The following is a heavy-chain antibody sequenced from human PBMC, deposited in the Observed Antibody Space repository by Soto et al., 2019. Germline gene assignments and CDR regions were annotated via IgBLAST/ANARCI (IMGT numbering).Heavy chain of an antibody. J-gene: IGHJ6*02. V-gene: IGHV1-8*01. D-gene: IGHD3-3*01. CDR3: ARSITFFGVVPEV. CDR1: GYTFVTSD. CDR2: MNPNSGNT. Sequence: QVQLVQSGAEVKKPGASVKVSCKTSGYTFVTSDINWVRQAPGQGLEWLGWMNPNSGNTGYAQKFQGRVIMTGNSSTSTAYMELSSLRSEDTAIYYCARSITFFGVVPEVWGQGTTVIVSS.